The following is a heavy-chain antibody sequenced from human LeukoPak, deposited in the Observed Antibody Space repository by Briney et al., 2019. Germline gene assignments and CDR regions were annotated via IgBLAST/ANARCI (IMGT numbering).Heavy chain of an antibody. V-gene: IGHV3-9*01. CDR3: AKSRGIAAAGTH. CDR1: GFTFSSYS. J-gene: IGHJ4*02. Sequence: GGSLRLSCAASGFTFSSYSMNWVRQAPGKGLEWVSGISWNSGSIGYADSVKGRFTISRDNAKNSLYLQMNSLRAEDTALYYCAKSRGIAAAGTHWGQGTLVTVSS. D-gene: IGHD6-13*01. CDR2: ISWNSGSI.